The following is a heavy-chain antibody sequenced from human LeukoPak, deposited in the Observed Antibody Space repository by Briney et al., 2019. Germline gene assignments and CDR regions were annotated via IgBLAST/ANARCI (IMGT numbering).Heavy chain of an antibody. J-gene: IGHJ5*02. CDR2: IYPSGST. D-gene: IGHD6-13*01. V-gene: IGHV4-38-2*02. Sequence: PSETLSLTCTASGYSISNGYYWGWIRQPPGTGLEWIGSIYPSGSTFYNPSLKSRVTISVDTSKNQFSLRLSSVTAADTAVYYCARSYASSWYWNWFDPWGQGTLVTVSS. CDR3: ARSYASSWYWNWFDP. CDR1: GYSISNGYY.